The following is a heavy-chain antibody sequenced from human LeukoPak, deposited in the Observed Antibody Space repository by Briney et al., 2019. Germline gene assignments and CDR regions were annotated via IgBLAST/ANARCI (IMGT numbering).Heavy chain of an antibody. Sequence: PSETQSLTCAVYGGSFSGYYWSWICQPPGKGLEWIGEINHSGSTNYNPSLKSRVTISVDTSKNQFSLKLSSVTAADTAVYYCARVRGLYSSSWYTPGYYYGMDVWGKGTTVTVSS. D-gene: IGHD6-13*01. CDR2: INHSGST. V-gene: IGHV4-34*01. J-gene: IGHJ6*04. CDR3: ARVRGLYSSSWYTPGYYYGMDV. CDR1: GGSFSGYY.